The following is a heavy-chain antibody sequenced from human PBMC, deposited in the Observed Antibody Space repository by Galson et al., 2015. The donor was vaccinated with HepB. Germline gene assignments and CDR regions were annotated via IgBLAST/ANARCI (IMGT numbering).Heavy chain of an antibody. V-gene: IGHV5-51*01. CDR1: GYSFTSYW. J-gene: IGHJ5*02. Sequence: QSGAEVKKPGQSLKISCKGSGYSFTSYWIGWVRQMPGKGLEWMGIIYPGDSDTRYSPSFQVQVTISADKSISTAYLQWSSLKASDTAMYYCARQSGLFSGSGIDASDPWGQGTLVTVSS. CDR3: ARQSGLFSGSGIDASDP. D-gene: IGHD3-10*01. CDR2: IYPGDSDT.